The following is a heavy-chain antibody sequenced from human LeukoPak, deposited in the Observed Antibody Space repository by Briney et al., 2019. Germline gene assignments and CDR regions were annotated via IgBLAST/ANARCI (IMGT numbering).Heavy chain of an antibody. CDR1: GYTFTSYY. J-gene: IGHJ6*03. Sequence: ASVKVSCKASGYTFTSYYMHWVRQAPGQGLEWMGWINPNSGGTNYAQKFQDWVTMTRDTSISTAYMELSRLRSDDTAVYYCARGIVAGPFQYYYYMDVWGKGTTVTVSS. CDR3: ARGIVAGPFQYYYYMDV. D-gene: IGHD2-21*01. CDR2: INPNSGGT. V-gene: IGHV1-2*04.